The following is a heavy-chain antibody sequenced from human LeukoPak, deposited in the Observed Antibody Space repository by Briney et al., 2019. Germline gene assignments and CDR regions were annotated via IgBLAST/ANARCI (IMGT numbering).Heavy chain of an antibody. D-gene: IGHD6-13*01. J-gene: IGHJ4*02. CDR2: IYYSGST. CDR3: ARSKKTEYSSSWYFDY. CDR1: GGSISSYY. V-gene: IGHV4-59*01. Sequence: SETLSLTCTVSGGSISSYYWSWIRQPPGKGLEWIGYIYYSGSTNYNPSLKSRVTISVDTSKNQFSLKLSSVTAADTAVYYCARSKKTEYSSSWYFDYWGQGTLVTVSS.